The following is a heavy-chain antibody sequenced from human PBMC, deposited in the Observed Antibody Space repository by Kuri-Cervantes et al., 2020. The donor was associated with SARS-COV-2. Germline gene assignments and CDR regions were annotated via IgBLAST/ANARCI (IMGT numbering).Heavy chain of an antibody. CDR3: ARAISSWFDY. CDR2: IWYDGSNK. D-gene: IGHD6-13*01. Sequence: GESLKISCAASGFTFSSYGMHWVRQAPGKGLEWVAVIWYDGSNKYYADSVKGRFTISRDNSKNTLYLQMNSLRAEDTAVYYCARAISSWFDYWGQGTLVTVSS. V-gene: IGHV3-33*08. J-gene: IGHJ4*02. CDR1: GFTFSSYG.